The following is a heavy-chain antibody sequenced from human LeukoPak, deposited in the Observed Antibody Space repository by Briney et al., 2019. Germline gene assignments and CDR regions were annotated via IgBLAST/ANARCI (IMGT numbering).Heavy chain of an antibody. Sequence: SQTLSLTCTVSGGSIRSDGYYWSWIRQHPGKGLEWIGYIYYSGSTYYNPSLKSRVTISADTSKNQFSLKLSSVTAADTAVYYCARGRYGGATSWGQGTLVTVSS. CDR2: IYYSGST. CDR1: GGSIRSDGYY. J-gene: IGHJ4*02. V-gene: IGHV4-31*03. D-gene: IGHD1-26*01. CDR3: ARGRYGGATS.